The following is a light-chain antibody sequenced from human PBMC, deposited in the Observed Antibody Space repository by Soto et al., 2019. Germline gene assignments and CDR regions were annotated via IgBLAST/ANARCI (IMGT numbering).Light chain of an antibody. CDR3: CSYAGSYTYV. V-gene: IGLV2-11*01. CDR2: DVS. CDR1: SSDVGGYNY. J-gene: IGLJ1*01. Sequence: QSALTQARSVSGSPGQSVTISCTGTSSDVGGYNYVSWYQQHPGKATKLMIYDVSKRPSGVPDRFSGSKSGNTASLTISGLQAEDEADYDCCSYAGSYTYVFGTGTKLTVL.